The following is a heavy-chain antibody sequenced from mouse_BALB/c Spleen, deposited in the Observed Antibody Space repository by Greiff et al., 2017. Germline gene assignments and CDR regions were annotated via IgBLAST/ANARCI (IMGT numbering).Heavy chain of an antibody. J-gene: IGHJ4*01. CDR3: ARAYYGSSYAMDY. Sequence: VQLQQSGPGLVAPSQSLSITCTVSRFSLTSYGVHWVRQPPGKGLEWLGVIWAGGSTNYNSALMSRLSISKDNSKSQVFLKMNSLQTDDTAMYYCARAYYGSSYAMDYWGQGTSVTVSS. CDR2: IWAGGST. D-gene: IGHD1-1*01. CDR1: RFSLTSYG. V-gene: IGHV2-9*02.